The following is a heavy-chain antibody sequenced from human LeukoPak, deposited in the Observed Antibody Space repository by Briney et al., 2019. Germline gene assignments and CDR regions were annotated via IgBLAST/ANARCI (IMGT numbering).Heavy chain of an antibody. CDR3: ARETGYAYGRAPLDY. CDR1: GGTFSTFG. V-gene: IGHV1-69*06. CDR2: IIPMSGTV. J-gene: IGHJ4*02. D-gene: IGHD5-18*01. Sequence: ASVKGSCKASGGTFSTFGISWVRQAPVQGLEWMGGIIPMSGTVNNAQKFQGRVTITADKSTGTAYMELSSLKSDDTAVYYCARETGYAYGRAPLDYWGQGTLVTVSS.